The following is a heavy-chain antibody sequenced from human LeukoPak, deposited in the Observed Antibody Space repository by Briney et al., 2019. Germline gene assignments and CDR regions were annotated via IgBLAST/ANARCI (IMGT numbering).Heavy chain of an antibody. J-gene: IGHJ6*04. CDR2: ISSSGSTI. CDR3: AELGITMIGGV. D-gene: IGHD3-10*02. V-gene: IGHV3-48*04. Sequence: GGSLRLSCTASGFSFSSYSMNWVRQAPGKGLEWVSYISSSGSTIYYADSVKDRFTISRDNAKNSLYLQMNSLRAEDTAVYYCAELGITMIGGVWGKGTTVTISS. CDR1: GFSFSSYS.